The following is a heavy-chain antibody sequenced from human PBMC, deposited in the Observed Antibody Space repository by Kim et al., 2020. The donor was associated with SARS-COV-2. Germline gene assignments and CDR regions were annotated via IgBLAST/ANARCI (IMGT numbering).Heavy chain of an antibody. CDR1: GFTFSSYW. D-gene: IGHD3-16*02. CDR3: ARDSVGYDYVWGSYRYYWYFDL. CDR2: IKQDGSVK. V-gene: IGHV3-7*03. Sequence: GGSLRLSCAASGFTFSSYWMSWVRQAPGKGLEWVANIKQDGSVKYYVDSVKGRFTISRDNAKHSLYLQMNSLRAEDKAVYYCARDSVGYDYVWGSYRYYWYFDLWGRGTLVTVSS. J-gene: IGHJ2*01.